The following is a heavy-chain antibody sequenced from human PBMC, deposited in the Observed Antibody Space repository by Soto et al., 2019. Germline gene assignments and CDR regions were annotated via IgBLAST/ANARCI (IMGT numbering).Heavy chain of an antibody. J-gene: IGHJ4*02. V-gene: IGHV3-48*01. CDR2: ISGRTSFI. CDR1: GFTFSSYS. CDR3: ARDPQPIATAGIYYFDY. D-gene: IGHD6-13*01. Sequence: EVQLVESGGGLVQPGGSLRLSYAASGFTFSSYSMNWVRQAPGKGLEWVSYISGRTSFIYYTDSVKGRFTISRDNAKNSLHLQMNSLRAEDTAVYYCARDPQPIATAGIYYFDYWGQGTLVTVSS.